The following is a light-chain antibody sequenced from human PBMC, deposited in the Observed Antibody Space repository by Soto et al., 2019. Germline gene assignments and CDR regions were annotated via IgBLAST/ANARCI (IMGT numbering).Light chain of an antibody. CDR3: SSYSSTSALGV. Sequence: QSALTQPASVSGSPGQSITISCTGTNSDVGGYNYVSWYQHHPGKAPKLMIYEVSNRPSGVSDRFSASKSGNTASLTISGLQTEDEADYYCSSYSSTSALGVFGGGTKVTVL. CDR2: EVS. J-gene: IGLJ3*02. CDR1: NSDVGGYNY. V-gene: IGLV2-14*01.